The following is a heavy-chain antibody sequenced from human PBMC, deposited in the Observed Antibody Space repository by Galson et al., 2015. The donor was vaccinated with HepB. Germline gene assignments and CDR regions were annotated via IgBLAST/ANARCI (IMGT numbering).Heavy chain of an antibody. D-gene: IGHD6-13*01. J-gene: IGHJ4*02. V-gene: IGHV3-30*02. CDR3: AKSQGQQLPRFDY. CDR1: GFTFSSYG. Sequence: SLRLSCAASGFTFSSYGMHWVRQAPGKGLEWVAFIRYDGSNKYYADSVKGRFTISRDNSKNTLYLQMNSLRAEDTAVYYCAKSQGQQLPRFDYWGQGTLVTVSS. CDR2: IRYDGSNK.